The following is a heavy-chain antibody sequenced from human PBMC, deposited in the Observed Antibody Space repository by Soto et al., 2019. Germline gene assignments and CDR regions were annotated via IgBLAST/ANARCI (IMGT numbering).Heavy chain of an antibody. V-gene: IGHV4-39*01. CDR2: IYYSGST. CDR3: ARKGFMYYYASSGPKIQDRAFDI. Sequence: PSETLSLTCTVSGGSISSSSYYWGWIRQPPGKGLEWIGSIYYSGSTYYNPSLKSRVTISVDTSKNQFSLKLSSVTAADTAVYYCARKGFMYYYASSGPKIQDRAFDIWGQGTMVTVSS. D-gene: IGHD3-22*01. CDR1: GGSISSSSYY. J-gene: IGHJ3*02.